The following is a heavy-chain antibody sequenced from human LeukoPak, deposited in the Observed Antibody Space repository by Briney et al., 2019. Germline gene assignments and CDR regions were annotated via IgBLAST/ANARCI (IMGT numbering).Heavy chain of an antibody. J-gene: IGHJ5*02. V-gene: IGHV3-48*01. Sequence: GGSLRLSCAASGFTFSSYSMNWVRQAPGKGLEWVSYISSSSSTIYYADSVKGRFTISRDNAKNSLYLQMNSLRAEDTAVYYCARDSSGYHDNWFDPWGQGNLVTVSS. CDR3: ARDSSGYHDNWFDP. D-gene: IGHD3-22*01. CDR1: GFTFSSYS. CDR2: ISSSSSTI.